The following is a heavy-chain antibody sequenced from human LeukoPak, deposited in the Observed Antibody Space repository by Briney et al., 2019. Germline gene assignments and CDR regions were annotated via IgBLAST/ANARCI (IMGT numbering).Heavy chain of an antibody. CDR2: IRSKGNSYAT. Sequence: PGGSLRLSCAASGFTFSGSAMHWVRQASGKGLEWVGRIRSKGNSYATAYTASVIGRFTISRDDSKSTANLQMNSLKTEDTAVYYCAGYSFGSSNYLPFDYWGQGTLVTVSS. CDR3: AGYSFGSSNYLPFDY. D-gene: IGHD3-22*01. CDR1: GFTFSGSA. V-gene: IGHV3-73*01. J-gene: IGHJ4*02.